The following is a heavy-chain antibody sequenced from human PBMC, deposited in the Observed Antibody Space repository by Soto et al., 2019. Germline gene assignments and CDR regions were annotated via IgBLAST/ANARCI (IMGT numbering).Heavy chain of an antibody. CDR3: ARDKTRRITVNPWYDP. CDR2: ISSSSSYI. J-gene: IGHJ5*02. D-gene: IGHD1-20*01. Sequence: GGSLRLSCAASGFPFSSYSMNWVRQSPGKGLEWVSSISSSSSYIYYADSVKGRFTISRDNAKNSLYLQMNSLRAEDTAVYSCARDKTRRITVNPWYDPWGQGTLVTVSS. CDR1: GFPFSSYS. V-gene: IGHV3-21*01.